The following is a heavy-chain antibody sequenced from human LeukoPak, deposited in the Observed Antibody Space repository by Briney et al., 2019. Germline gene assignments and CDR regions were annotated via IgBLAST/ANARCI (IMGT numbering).Heavy chain of an antibody. CDR3: ARLPPATVTDDAFDI. CDR1: GYSFTNYW. D-gene: IGHD4-17*01. CDR2: IYPGDSDT. Sequence: GESLKISCKGSGYSFTNYWIGWVRQMPGKGLEWMGIIYPGDSDTRYSPSFQGQVTISADKSINTAYLQWSSLKASDTAMYYCARLPPATVTDDAFDIWGQGTMVTVSS. V-gene: IGHV5-51*01. J-gene: IGHJ3*02.